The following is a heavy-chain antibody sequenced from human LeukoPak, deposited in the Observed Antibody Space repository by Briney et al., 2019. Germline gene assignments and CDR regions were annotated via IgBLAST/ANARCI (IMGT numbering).Heavy chain of an antibody. Sequence: GGSLRLSCAASGFTFSSYWMSWVRQAPGKGLEWVANIKQDGSEKYYVDSVKGRFTISRDNAKNSLYLQMNSLRAEDTAVYYCARGPPIYYCSSTSCVNWFDPWGQGTLVTVSS. J-gene: IGHJ5*02. V-gene: IGHV3-7*01. CDR1: GFTFSSYW. CDR3: ARGPPIYYCSSTSCVNWFDP. CDR2: IKQDGSEK. D-gene: IGHD2-2*01.